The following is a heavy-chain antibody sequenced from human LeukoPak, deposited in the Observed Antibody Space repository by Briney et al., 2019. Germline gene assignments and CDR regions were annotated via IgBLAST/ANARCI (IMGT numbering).Heavy chain of an antibody. CDR2: INHSGST. Sequence: SETLSLTCAVYGGSFSGYYWSWIRQPPGKGLEWIGEINHSGSTNYNPSLKSRVTISVDTSKTQSSLKLSSVTAADTAVYYCARGPYYYDSSGYTNWFDPWGQGTLVTVSS. D-gene: IGHD3-22*01. V-gene: IGHV4-34*01. J-gene: IGHJ5*02. CDR3: ARGPYYYDSSGYTNWFDP. CDR1: GGSFSGYY.